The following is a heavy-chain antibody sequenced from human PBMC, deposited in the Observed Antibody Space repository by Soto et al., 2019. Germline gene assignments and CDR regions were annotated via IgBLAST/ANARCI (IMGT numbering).Heavy chain of an antibody. CDR1: GGSFSGYY. J-gene: IGHJ4*02. V-gene: IGHV4-34*01. Sequence: SETLSLTCVVCGGSFSGYYWGWLRQPPGKGLEWIGEINHSGSTNYNPSLKSRVTISVDTSKNQFSLKLTSVTAADTAVYYCARVGQQLSPYFFDYWGQGTLVTVSS. CDR3: ARVGQQLSPYFFDY. CDR2: INHSGST. D-gene: IGHD6-13*01.